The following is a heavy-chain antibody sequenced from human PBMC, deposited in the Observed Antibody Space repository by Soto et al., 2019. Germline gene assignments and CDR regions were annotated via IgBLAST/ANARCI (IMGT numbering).Heavy chain of an antibody. CDR3: ASNSVSHNWFDP. CDR2: IIPIFGTA. J-gene: IGHJ5*02. D-gene: IGHD6-13*01. Sequence: SVKVSCKASGGTFSSYAISWVRQAPGQGLEWMGGIIPIFGTANYAQKFQGRVTITADESTSTAYMELSSLRSGDTAVYYCASNSVSHNWFDPWGQGTLVTVSS. V-gene: IGHV1-69*13. CDR1: GGTFSSYA.